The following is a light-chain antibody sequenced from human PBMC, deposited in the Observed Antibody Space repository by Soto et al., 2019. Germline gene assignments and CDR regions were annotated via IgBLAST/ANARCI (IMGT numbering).Light chain of an antibody. Sequence: QSVLAQPASVSGSPGQSITISCTGTSSDVGAYNFVSWHQQHPGKAPKLMIYNVYDRPSGISYRFSGSKSGNTASLTISGLQAEDEADYYCSAYTVSRTYVFGNGTKVTVL. CDR1: SSDVGAYNF. CDR3: SAYTVSRTYV. CDR2: NVY. J-gene: IGLJ1*01. V-gene: IGLV2-14*03.